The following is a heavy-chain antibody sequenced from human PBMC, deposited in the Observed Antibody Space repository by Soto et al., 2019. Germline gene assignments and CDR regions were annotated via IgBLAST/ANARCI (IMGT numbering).Heavy chain of an antibody. Sequence: QITLKESGPTLVKPTQTLTLTCTFSGFSLRTSGVRVGWIRQPPGKAQEWLALIYWDDDKRYSPSLKSRLTITKDTSKNQVVVTMTNMDPVDTATYYCAHRRRFGEPGGYYSYYGMDVWGQGTTVTVSS. D-gene: IGHD3-10*01. CDR1: GFSLRTSGVR. J-gene: IGHJ6*02. V-gene: IGHV2-5*02. CDR2: IYWDDDK. CDR3: AHRRRFGEPGGYYSYYGMDV.